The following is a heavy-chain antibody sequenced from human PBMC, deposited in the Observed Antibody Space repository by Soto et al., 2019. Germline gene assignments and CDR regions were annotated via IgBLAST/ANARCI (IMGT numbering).Heavy chain of an antibody. V-gene: IGHV3-9*01. CDR3: AKEAHGDYFFDY. J-gene: IGHJ4*02. D-gene: IGHD4-17*01. Sequence: EVQLVESGGGLVQPGRSLRLSCAASGFTFDDYAMHWVRQAPGKGLEWVSGISWNSGSIGYADSVKGRFTISRDNAKNSLYLQMNRPRAEDTALYYCAKEAHGDYFFDYWGQGTLVTVSS. CDR2: ISWNSGSI. CDR1: GFTFDDYA.